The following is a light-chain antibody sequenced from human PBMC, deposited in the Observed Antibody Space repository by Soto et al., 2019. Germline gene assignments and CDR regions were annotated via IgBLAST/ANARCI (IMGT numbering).Light chain of an antibody. Sequence: DIELTQSPSTLSSSLGERATLSCRASQSVSSCYLSWYQQTPGQAPRLLIYSTSTRATGIPDRFSGSGSGTDFTLTISRLEPEDFAVYYCQQYDSPPYTFGQGTKLEIK. CDR2: STS. CDR3: QQYDSPPYT. CDR1: QSVSSCY. V-gene: IGKV3-20*01. J-gene: IGKJ2*01.